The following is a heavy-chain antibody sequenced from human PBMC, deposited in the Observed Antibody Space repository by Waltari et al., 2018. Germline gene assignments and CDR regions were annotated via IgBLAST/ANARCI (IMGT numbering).Heavy chain of an antibody. J-gene: IGHJ3*02. Sequence: EVQLVQSGAEVKKPGQSLKISCTGSGYSFNTYWIGWVRQMPGKGLEWMGVIYPADSDTRYSPSFQGQVTMSADKSISTAYLQWSSLKASDTAMYYCARRSFFSGNAAFDIWGQGTMVTVSS. D-gene: IGHD6-19*01. CDR2: IYPADSDT. CDR1: GYSFNTYW. CDR3: ARRSFFSGNAAFDI. V-gene: IGHV5-51*01.